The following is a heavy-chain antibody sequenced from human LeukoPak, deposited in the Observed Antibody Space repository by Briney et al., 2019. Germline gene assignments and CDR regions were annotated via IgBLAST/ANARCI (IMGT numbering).Heavy chain of an antibody. Sequence: PSETLSLTCTVSGGSISSGDYYWGWVRQPPGKGLEWNGYIYYSGSTYYNPSLKSRVTISVDTSKNQFSLKLSSVTAADTAVYSCDRDRAHYGLNWFDPWGQGTLVTVSS. D-gene: IGHD4-17*01. CDR1: GGSISSGDYY. J-gene: IGHJ5*02. CDR3: DRDRAHYGLNWFDP. V-gene: IGHV4-30-4*08. CDR2: IYYSGST.